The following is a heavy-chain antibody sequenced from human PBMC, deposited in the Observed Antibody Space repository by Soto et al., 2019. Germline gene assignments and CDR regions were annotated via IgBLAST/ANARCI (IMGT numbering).Heavy chain of an antibody. CDR2: INAGNGNT. Sequence: ASVKVSCKASGYTFTSYAMHWVRQAPGQRLEWMGWINAGNGNTKYSQKFQGRVTITRDTSASTAYMELSSLRSEDTAVYYCARDGEVLWFGDSYGMDVWGQGTTVTAP. D-gene: IGHD3-10*01. V-gene: IGHV1-3*01. CDR3: ARDGEVLWFGDSYGMDV. J-gene: IGHJ6*02. CDR1: GYTFTSYA.